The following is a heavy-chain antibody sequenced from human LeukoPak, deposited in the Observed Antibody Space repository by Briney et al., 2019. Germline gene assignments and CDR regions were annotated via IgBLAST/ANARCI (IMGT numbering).Heavy chain of an antibody. D-gene: IGHD1-1*01. V-gene: IGHV4-59*08. CDR3: ARRQQTNYYYYMDV. Sequence: SETLSLTCTVSGGSISSSYWSWIRQPPGKGLEWIGYIYYTGNTNYNPSLNSRITMSVDTSKNQFSLKLSSVTAADTAVHYCARRQQTNYYYYMDVWGKGTTVTVSS. J-gene: IGHJ6*03. CDR2: IYYTGNT. CDR1: GGSISSSY.